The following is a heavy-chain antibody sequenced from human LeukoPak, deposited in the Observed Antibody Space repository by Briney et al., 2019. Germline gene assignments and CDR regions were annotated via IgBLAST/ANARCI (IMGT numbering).Heavy chain of an antibody. CDR2: IYYSGST. D-gene: IGHD2-2*01. CDR1: GGSISSYY. Sequence: SETLSLTCTVSGGSISSYYWSWIRQPPGKGLEWIGYIYYSGSTNYKSSLKSRVTISVDTSKNQFSLKLSSVTAADTAVYYCARVALIVVPAAKSSYNWFDPWGQGTLVTVSS. J-gene: IGHJ5*02. V-gene: IGHV4-59*12. CDR3: ARVALIVVPAAKSSYNWFDP.